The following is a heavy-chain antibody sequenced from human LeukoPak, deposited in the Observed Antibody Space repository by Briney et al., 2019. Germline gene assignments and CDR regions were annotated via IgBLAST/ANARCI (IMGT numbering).Heavy chain of an antibody. D-gene: IGHD1-26*01. CDR3: ARPGSGSYYGFDY. V-gene: IGHV1-2*02. CDR1: GYTFTGYY. Sequence: ASVKVSCKASGYTFTGYYMHWVRQAPGQGLEWMGWINPNSGGTNYAQKFQGRVTMTRDTSISTAYMELSRLRSDDTAVYYCARPGSGSYYGFDYWGQGTLVTVSS. J-gene: IGHJ4*02. CDR2: INPNSGGT.